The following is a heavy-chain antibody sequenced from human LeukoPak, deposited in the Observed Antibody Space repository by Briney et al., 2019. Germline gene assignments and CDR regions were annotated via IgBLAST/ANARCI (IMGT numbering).Heavy chain of an antibody. J-gene: IGHJ6*02. Sequence: GGSLRLSRAASGFTFRSFGMNWVRQAPGKGLEWVSGIYTNGRDTRYADSVKGRFTISRDNSKNTLYLQMHSLRVEDTAVYYCAHLVWEYVGGLDVWGQGTTVTVSS. V-gene: IGHV3-23*05. CDR3: AHLVWEYVGGLDV. D-gene: IGHD1-26*01. CDR1: GFTFRSFG. CDR2: IYTNGRDT.